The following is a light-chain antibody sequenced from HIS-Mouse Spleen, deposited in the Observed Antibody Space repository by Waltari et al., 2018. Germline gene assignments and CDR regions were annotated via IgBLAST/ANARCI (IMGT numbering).Light chain of an antibody. CDR3: QSADSSGTYYV. CDR2: KDS. CDR1: ALLKQY. J-gene: IGLJ1*01. Sequence: SYELTQPPSVSVSPGQTARNTCSGDALLKQYAYWYQQKPGQAPVLVIYKDSERPSGIPERFSGSSSGTTVTLTISGVQAEDEADYYCQSADSSGTYYVFGTGTKVTVL. V-gene: IGLV3-25*03.